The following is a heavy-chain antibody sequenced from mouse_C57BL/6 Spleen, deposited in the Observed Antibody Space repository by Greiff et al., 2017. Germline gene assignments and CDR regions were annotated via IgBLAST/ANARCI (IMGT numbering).Heavy chain of an antibody. V-gene: IGHV1-80*01. CDR3: ARAGGGSSYELYWYFDV. D-gene: IGHD1-1*01. CDR1: GYAFSSYW. Sequence: QVQLQQSGAELVKPGASVKISCKASGYAFSSYWMNWVKQRPGKGLEWIGQIYPGDGDTNYNGKFKGKATLTADKSSSTAYMQLSSLTSEDSAVYFCARAGGGSSYELYWYFDVWGTGTTVTVSS. CDR2: IYPGDGDT. J-gene: IGHJ1*03.